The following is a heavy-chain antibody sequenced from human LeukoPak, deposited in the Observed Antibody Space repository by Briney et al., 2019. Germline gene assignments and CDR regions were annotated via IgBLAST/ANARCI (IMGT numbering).Heavy chain of an antibody. CDR2: TYTSGSA. CDR3: ARTQKTYDFWSGYYGGFDP. CDR1: GGSISGYY. V-gene: IGHV4-4*09. Sequence: PSETLSLACTVSGGSISGYYWSWIRQPPGKGLEWIGYTYTSGSANYNPSLKSRVTISVDTSKNQFSLKLRSVTAADTAVYYCARTQKTYDFWSGYYGGFDPWGQGTLVTVSS. J-gene: IGHJ5*02. D-gene: IGHD3-3*01.